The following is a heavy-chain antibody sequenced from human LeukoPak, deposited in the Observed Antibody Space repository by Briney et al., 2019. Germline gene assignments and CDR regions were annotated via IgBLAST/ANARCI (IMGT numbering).Heavy chain of an antibody. D-gene: IGHD1-7*01. V-gene: IGHV3-23*01. J-gene: IGHJ3*02. Sequence: PGRSLTLSCAAYGFTFSMYAMSWVRQAPGKGLEWVLTIIGSCGSTNYSDSVADRFTTFRDNSKNTLYMQKNSLRAEDTAVYYCAKGGCKWNYAAAFDIWGQGTMVTVSS. CDR3: AKGGCKWNYAAAFDI. CDR2: IIGSCGST. CDR1: GFTFSMYA.